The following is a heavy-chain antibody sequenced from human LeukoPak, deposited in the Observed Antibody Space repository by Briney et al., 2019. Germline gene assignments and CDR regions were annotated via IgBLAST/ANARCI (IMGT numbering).Heavy chain of an antibody. V-gene: IGHV3-23*01. J-gene: IGHJ6*03. Sequence: GGSLRLSCAASGFTFSSYAMSWVRQAPGKGLEWVSAISGSGGSTYYADSVKGRFTISRDNSKNTLYLQMNSLRAEDTAVYYCAKSLYCNGGSCYSFYYYYYYYMDVWGKGTTVTVSS. CDR3: AKSLYCNGGSCYSFYYYYYYYMDV. D-gene: IGHD2-15*01. CDR2: ISGSGGST. CDR1: GFTFSSYA.